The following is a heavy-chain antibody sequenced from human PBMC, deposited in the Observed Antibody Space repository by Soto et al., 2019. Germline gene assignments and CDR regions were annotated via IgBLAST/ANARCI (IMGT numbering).Heavy chain of an antibody. CDR1: GFTFSGSA. J-gene: IGHJ6*02. Sequence: PGGSLRLSCAASGFTFSGSAMHWVRQASGKGLEWVGRIRSKANSYATAYAASVKGRFTISRDDSKNTAYLQMNSLKTEDTAVYYCTRRPFYYYGMDVWGQGTTVTVSS. CDR2: IRSKANSYAT. V-gene: IGHV3-73*01. CDR3: TRRPFYYYGMDV.